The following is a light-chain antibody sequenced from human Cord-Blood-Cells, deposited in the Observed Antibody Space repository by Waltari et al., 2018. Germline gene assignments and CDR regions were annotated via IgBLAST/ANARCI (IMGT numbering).Light chain of an antibody. CDR2: WAS. V-gene: IGKV4-1*01. CDR1: RSVLGSYNNKND. J-gene: IGKJ2*01. Sequence: IVMTHTPDSLAVAVGERAASNCNSRRSVLGSYNNKNDLAWYQQKPGQPPKLLRYWASTRESGVPDRFSGSGSGTDFTLTISSLQAEDVAVYYCQQYYSTPYTFGQGTKLEIK. CDR3: QQYYSTPYT.